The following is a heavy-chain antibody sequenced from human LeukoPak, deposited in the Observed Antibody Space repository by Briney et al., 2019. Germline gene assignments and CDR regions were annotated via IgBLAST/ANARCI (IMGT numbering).Heavy chain of an antibody. CDR1: GFTFSSYG. V-gene: IGHV3-30*18. Sequence: GGPLRLSCAASGFTFSSYGMHWVRQAPGKGLEWVAVISYDGSNKYYADSVKGRFTISRDNSKNTLYLQMNSLRAEDTAVYYCAKEVTRGYSYGYGPDYWGQGTLVTVSS. CDR2: ISYDGSNK. D-gene: IGHD5-18*01. J-gene: IGHJ4*02. CDR3: AKEVTRGYSYGYGPDY.